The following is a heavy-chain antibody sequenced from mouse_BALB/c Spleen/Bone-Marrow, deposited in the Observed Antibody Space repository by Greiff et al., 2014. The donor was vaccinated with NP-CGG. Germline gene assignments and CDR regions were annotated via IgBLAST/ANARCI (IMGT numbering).Heavy chain of an antibody. J-gene: IGHJ4*01. V-gene: IGHV14-3*02. Sequence: EVPLQQSGAELVKPGASVKLSCTASGFNIKDTYMHWVKQRPEKGLEWIGRIDPANGNTKYDPKFQGKATITADTSSNTAYLQLSSLTSEDTAVYYCARYYYGSSYAMDYWGQGTSVTVSS. D-gene: IGHD1-1*01. CDR3: ARYYYGSSYAMDY. CDR2: IDPANGNT. CDR1: GFNIKDTY.